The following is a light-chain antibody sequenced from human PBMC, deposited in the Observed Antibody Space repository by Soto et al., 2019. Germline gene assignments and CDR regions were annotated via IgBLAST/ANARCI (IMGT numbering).Light chain of an antibody. Sequence: IPIAHSPISPSSYVWDRVTLPCQASQDISNYVNWYQQKLGKAPKLLIYDASNLETGVPSRFSGSGSGTDFTFTISSLQPEDIATYYCQQYSHLITFGQGTRLEIK. CDR3: QQYSHLIT. V-gene: IGKV1-33*01. J-gene: IGKJ5*01. CDR2: DAS. CDR1: QDISNY.